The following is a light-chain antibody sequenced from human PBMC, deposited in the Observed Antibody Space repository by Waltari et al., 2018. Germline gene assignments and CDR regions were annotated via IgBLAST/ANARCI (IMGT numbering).Light chain of an antibody. V-gene: IGKV1-39*01. Sequence: CRASQSISGYLNWYQQKPGKAPKVLIYATSSLRSGVPSRFSGSGSGTDFTLTISSLQPEDFATYYCQQSYRTPPLTFGGGTKVEIK. CDR3: QQSYRTPPLT. CDR1: QSISGY. CDR2: ATS. J-gene: IGKJ4*01.